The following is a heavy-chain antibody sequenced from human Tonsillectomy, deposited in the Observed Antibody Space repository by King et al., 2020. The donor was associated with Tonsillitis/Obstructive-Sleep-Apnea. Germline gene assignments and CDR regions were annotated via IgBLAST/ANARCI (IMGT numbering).Heavy chain of an antibody. CDR1: GFIFGGFG. J-gene: IGHJ4*02. CDR3: ARARGTYSEIDY. D-gene: IGHD1-26*01. Sequence: VQLVESGGGVVQPGTSLRLSCGASGFIFGGFGMHWVSQAPCTGLEWVAIIWYDGRRKYYADSVKGRFTISKDTSRNTLDLQMTSLRPEDTAVYYCARARGTYSEIDYWGQGTLVIVSS. V-gene: IGHV3-33*01. CDR2: IWYDGRRK.